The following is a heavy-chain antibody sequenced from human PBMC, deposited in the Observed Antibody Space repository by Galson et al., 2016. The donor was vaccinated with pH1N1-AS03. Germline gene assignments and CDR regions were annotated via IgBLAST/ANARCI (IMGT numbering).Heavy chain of an antibody. Sequence: SLRLSCAASGFTVSSNYMSWVRQAPGKGLEWVSVIYTGGTTQYADSVKGRFTIFRDNSKNMLYLQMNSLRAEDTAVYYCARRSVAEMASGWAWGFDYWGQGTLVTVSS. CDR2: IYTGGTT. V-gene: IGHV3-66*01. CDR1: GFTVSSNY. CDR3: ARRSVAEMASGWAWGFDY. J-gene: IGHJ4*02. D-gene: IGHD5-24*01.